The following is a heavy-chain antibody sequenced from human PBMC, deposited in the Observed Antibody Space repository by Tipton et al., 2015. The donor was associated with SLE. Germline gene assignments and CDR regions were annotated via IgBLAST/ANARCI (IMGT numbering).Heavy chain of an antibody. Sequence: QLVQSGAEVKKPGASVKVSCKASGYTFTSYGISWVRQAPGQGLEWMGWISTYNGNTHYAQNLQGRVTVTTYTSTSTAYMELRSLRSDDTAVYYCAREVYSGSYYYYYGMDVWGQGTTVTVSS. V-gene: IGHV1-18*01. CDR2: ISTYNGNT. D-gene: IGHD3-10*01. J-gene: IGHJ6*02. CDR3: AREVYSGSYYYYYGMDV. CDR1: GYTFTSYG.